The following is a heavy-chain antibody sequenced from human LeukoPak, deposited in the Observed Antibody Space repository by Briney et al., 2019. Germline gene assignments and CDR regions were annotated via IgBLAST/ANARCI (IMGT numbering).Heavy chain of an antibody. V-gene: IGHV1-2*04. CDR1: GYTFTGYY. CDR3: ARGSGYSYGGDLVYYYYGMDV. J-gene: IGHJ6*02. CDR2: INPNSSGT. D-gene: IGHD5-18*01. Sequence: ASVKLSCKASGYTFTGYYMHWARQAPGQGLEWMGWINPNSSGTNYAQQFQGWVTMTRDTSISTAYMELSRLRSDDTAVYYCARGSGYSYGGDLVYYYYGMDVWGQGTTVTVSS.